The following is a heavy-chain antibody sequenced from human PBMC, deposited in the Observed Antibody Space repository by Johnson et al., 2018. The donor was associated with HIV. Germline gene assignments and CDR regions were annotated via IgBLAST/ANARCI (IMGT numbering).Heavy chain of an antibody. D-gene: IGHD6-13*01. V-gene: IGHV3-9*01. CDR3: ARGVKQQLSVVDAFDI. Sequence: VQLVESGGGLVQPGRSLRLSCAASGFTFDDYAMHWVRHAPGKGLEWVSGISWNSGSIGYADSVKGRFTISRDNSKNRLYLQMNSLRAEDTAVYFCARGVKQQLSVVDAFDIWGQGTMVTVSS. CDR2: ISWNSGSI. CDR1: GFTFDDYA. J-gene: IGHJ3*02.